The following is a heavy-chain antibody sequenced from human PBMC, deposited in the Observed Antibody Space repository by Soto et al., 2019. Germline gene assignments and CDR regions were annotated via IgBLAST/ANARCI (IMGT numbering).Heavy chain of an antibody. V-gene: IGHV3-23*01. D-gene: IGHD4-17*01. Sequence: EVQLLESGGGLVQPGGSLRLSCAASGFTFSNYAMSWVRQAPGKGLEWVSGVSNSGSGQCYTDSVKGRFTVSRDNSRNTLFMQMYSLRAEGQAVHYCGKLRGTTVTTPLGYWGQGTRVTVFS. CDR3: GKLRGTTVTTPLGY. CDR1: GFTFSNYA. CDR2: VSNSGSGQ. J-gene: IGHJ4*02.